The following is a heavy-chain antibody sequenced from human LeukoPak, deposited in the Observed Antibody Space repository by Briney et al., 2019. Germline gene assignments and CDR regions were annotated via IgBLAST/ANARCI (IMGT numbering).Heavy chain of an antibody. CDR3: AREINEVTPLRYIDY. Sequence: ASVKVSCKASGGTFSSYAISWVRQAPGQGLEWMGGIIPIFGTANYAQKFQGRVTITADESTSTAYMELSSLRSEDTAVYYCAREINEVTPLRYIDYWGQGTLVTVSS. D-gene: IGHD4-23*01. J-gene: IGHJ4*02. CDR2: IIPIFGTA. CDR1: GGTFSSYA. V-gene: IGHV1-69*13.